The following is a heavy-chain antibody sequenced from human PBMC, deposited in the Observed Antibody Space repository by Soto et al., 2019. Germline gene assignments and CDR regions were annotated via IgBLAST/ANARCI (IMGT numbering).Heavy chain of an antibody. CDR2: IRNDIYDETT. CDR1: GFTFGDYA. J-gene: IGHJ4*02. CDR3: TRGRDGYNPYYFLY. Sequence: GGSLRLSCTASGFTFGDYAINWVRQVPGKGLEWLGFIRNDIYDETTEYAASVKGRIIISRDDSKSMAYLQMDSLKTEDTGVYYCTRGRDGYNPYYFLYWGPEVLVLVSS. D-gene: IGHD5-12*01. V-gene: IGHV3-49*04.